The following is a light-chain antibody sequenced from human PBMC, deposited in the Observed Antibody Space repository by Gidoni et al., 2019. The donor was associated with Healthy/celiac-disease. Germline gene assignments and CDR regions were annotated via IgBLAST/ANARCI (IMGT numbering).Light chain of an antibody. CDR1: KLGDNY. CDR2: KDS. Sequence: SYELTQPPSVSVSPGQTASITCSGDKLGDNYACWYQQKPGQSPVLVIYKDSKRPSGIPERFSGSNSGNTATLTISGTQAMDEADYYCQAWDSSTEVFGGGTKLTVL. J-gene: IGLJ2*01. V-gene: IGLV3-1*01. CDR3: QAWDSSTEV.